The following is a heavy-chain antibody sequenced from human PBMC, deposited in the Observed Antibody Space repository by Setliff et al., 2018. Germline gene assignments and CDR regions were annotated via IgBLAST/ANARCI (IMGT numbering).Heavy chain of an antibody. V-gene: IGHV3-7*03. J-gene: IGHJ4*02. CDR1: GFTFSSLW. Sequence: PGGSLRLSCAASGFTFSSLWMSWVRQAPGRGLEWVANINQVGNARYYVDSVKGRFTISGDTSKNALYLQMNSLRAEDTAVYYCRLWFGELSRDYWGPGTLVTVSS. CDR3: RLWFGELSRDY. CDR2: INQVGNAR. D-gene: IGHD3-10*01.